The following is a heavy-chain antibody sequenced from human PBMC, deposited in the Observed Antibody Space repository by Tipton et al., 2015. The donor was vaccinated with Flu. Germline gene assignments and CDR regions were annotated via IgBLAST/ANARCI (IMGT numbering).Heavy chain of an antibody. D-gene: IGHD3-22*01. CDR1: GNTFNSYT. Sequence: QSGPEVKPPGSSVKVSCKGSGNTFNSYTFTWVRQAPGQGLEWMGWISAYNGNTNYAQKLQGRVTMTTDTSTSTAYMELRSLRSEDTAVYYCARGSYDTSELGYDFDYMDVWGQGTTVTVAS. CDR2: ISAYNGNT. CDR3: ARGSYDTSELGYDFDYMDV. J-gene: IGHJ6*03. V-gene: IGHV1-18*01.